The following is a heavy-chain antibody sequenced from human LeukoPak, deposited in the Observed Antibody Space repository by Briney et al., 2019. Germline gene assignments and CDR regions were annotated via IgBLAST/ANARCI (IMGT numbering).Heavy chain of an antibody. CDR3: ARDRTPLDYYDSSGYYYDRPYYFDY. V-gene: IGHV3-21*01. CDR1: GFTFSSYS. CDR2: ISSSSSYI. J-gene: IGHJ4*02. Sequence: PGGSLRLSSAASGFTFSSYSMNWVRQAPGKGLEWVSSISSSSSYIYYADSVKGRFTISRDNAKNSLYLQMNSLRAEDTAVYYCARDRTPLDYYDSSGYYYDRPYYFDYWGQGTLVTVSS. D-gene: IGHD3-22*01.